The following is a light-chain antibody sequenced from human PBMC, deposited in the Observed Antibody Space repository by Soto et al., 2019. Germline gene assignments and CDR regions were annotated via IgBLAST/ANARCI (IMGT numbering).Light chain of an antibody. J-gene: IGKJ5*01. CDR2: GAS. Sequence: EIVMTQSPTTLSVSPGESVTLSCRASQSVGSDLAWYQQIPGQAPRLLIYGASTRATGIPARFSGSGSATEFTLTISSLQSEDFAVYYCQQYNNWPPITFGQGTRLEIK. CDR1: QSVGSD. V-gene: IGKV3-15*01. CDR3: QQYNNWPPIT.